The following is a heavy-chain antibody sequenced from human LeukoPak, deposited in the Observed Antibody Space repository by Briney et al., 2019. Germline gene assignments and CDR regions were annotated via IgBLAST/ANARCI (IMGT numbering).Heavy chain of an antibody. Sequence: ASVKVSCKVSGYTLTELSMHWVRQAPGKGLEWMGGLDPEDGETIYAQKFQGRVTMTEDTSTDTAYMELSSLRSEDTAVYYCATIAAAGNSYYFDYWGQGTLVTVSS. CDR2: LDPEDGET. J-gene: IGHJ4*02. D-gene: IGHD6-13*01. CDR1: GYTLTELS. CDR3: ATIAAAGNSYYFDY. V-gene: IGHV1-24*01.